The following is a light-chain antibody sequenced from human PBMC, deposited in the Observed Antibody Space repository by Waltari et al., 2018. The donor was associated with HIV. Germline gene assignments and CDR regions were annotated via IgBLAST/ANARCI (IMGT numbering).Light chain of an antibody. CDR3: CSYAGSVV. CDR1: SSDVGTYNL. J-gene: IGLJ2*01. V-gene: IGLV2-23*02. Sequence: QSALTQPASVSGSPGQSFTISCTGTSSDVGTYNLVSWYQQHPGKAPKLMISEVSKRPSGVSNRFSGSKSGNTASLTISGLQAEDEADYYCCSYAGSVVFGGGTKLTVL. CDR2: EVS.